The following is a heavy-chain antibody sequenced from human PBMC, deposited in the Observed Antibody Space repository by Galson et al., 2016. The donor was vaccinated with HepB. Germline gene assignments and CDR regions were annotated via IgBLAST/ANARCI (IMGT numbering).Heavy chain of an antibody. V-gene: IGHV1-18*01. CDR2: ISASKGKT. Sequence: SVKVSCKASGYTFTSYGISWVRQAPGQGLEWRGWISASKGKTKYAQNLQGRVTMTTDTYTSTVYMELRSLRSDDTAVYYCARDRDYLLDSWGQGTLVTVSP. CDR1: GYTFTSYG. J-gene: IGHJ4*02. CDR3: ARDRDYLLDS. D-gene: IGHD5-24*01.